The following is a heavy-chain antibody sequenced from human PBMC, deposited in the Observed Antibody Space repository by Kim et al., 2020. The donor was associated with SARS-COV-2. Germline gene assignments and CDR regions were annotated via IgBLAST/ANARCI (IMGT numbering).Heavy chain of an antibody. CDR3: ARDDGYSYGSGVDY. V-gene: IGHV4-31*03. CDR2: IYYSGST. Sequence: SETLSLTCTVSGGSISSGGYYWSWIRQHPGKGLEWIGYIYYSGSTYYNPSLKSRVTISVDTSKNQFSLKLSSVTAADTAVYYCARDDGYSYGSGVDYWGQGTLVTVSS. CDR1: GGSISSGGYY. J-gene: IGHJ4*02. D-gene: IGHD5-18*01.